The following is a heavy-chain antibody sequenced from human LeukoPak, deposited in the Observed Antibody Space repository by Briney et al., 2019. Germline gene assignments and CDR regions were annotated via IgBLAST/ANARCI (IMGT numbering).Heavy chain of an antibody. V-gene: IGHV4-61*05. J-gene: IGHJ5*02. CDR3: ARVLSWFDP. CDR1: GGSISSSSYY. CDR2: IYYSGST. Sequence: SETLSLTCTVSGGSISSSSYYWGWIRQPPGKGLEWIGYIYYSGSTNYNPSLKSRVTISVDTSKNQFSLKLSSVTAADTAVYYCARVLSWFDPWGQGTLVTVSS.